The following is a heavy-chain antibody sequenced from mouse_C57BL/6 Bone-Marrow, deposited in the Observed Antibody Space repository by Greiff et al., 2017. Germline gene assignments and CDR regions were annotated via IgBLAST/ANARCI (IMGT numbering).Heavy chain of an antibody. Sequence: QVQLKESGAELARPGASVKLSCKASGYTFTSYGISWVKQRTGQGLEWIGEIYPRSGNTYYNEKFKGKATLTADKSSSTAYMELRSLTSEDSAVYFCARWPPTGLDYGGQGTTLTVSS. CDR2: IYPRSGNT. V-gene: IGHV1-81*01. CDR1: GYTFTSYG. D-gene: IGHD3-1*01. J-gene: IGHJ2*01. CDR3: ARWPPTGLDY.